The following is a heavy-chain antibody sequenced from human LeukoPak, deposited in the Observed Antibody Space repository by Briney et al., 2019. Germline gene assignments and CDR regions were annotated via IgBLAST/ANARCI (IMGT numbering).Heavy chain of an antibody. CDR2: ISYDGKKN. D-gene: IGHD3-9*01. CDR1: GFTFSHFA. CDR3: ARDADILTGYILFDF. Sequence: GGSLRLSCAASGFTFSHFAMHWVRQAPGKGLEWVAVISYDGKKNYYADSVKGRFTLTRDDSANTLYLQINSLRAEDTALYYCARDADILTGYILFDFWGQGTLVTVSS. J-gene: IGHJ4*02. V-gene: IGHV3-30*03.